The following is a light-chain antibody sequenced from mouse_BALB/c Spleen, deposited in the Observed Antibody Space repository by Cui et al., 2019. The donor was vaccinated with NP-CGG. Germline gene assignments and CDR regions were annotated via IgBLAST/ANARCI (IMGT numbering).Light chain of an antibody. CDR3: ALWYSNHWV. CDR1: TGAVTTSNY. CDR2: GTN. V-gene: IGLV1*01. J-gene: IGLJ1*01. Sequence: QAVVTQESALTTSPGETVTRTCRPSTGAVTTSNYANWVQDKPVHLFTGLIGGTNNRAPGFPARFSGSLIGDKAALTITGAQSEDEAIYFCALWYSNHWVFGGGTKLTVL.